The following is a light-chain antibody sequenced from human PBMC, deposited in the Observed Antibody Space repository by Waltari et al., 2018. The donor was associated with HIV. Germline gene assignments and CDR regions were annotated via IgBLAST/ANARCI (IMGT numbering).Light chain of an antibody. V-gene: IGKV3-15*01. CDR2: GAF. Sequence: ETVMTQSPATLSVSPWERATLPCRASQSVGRNLAWYQQKPGQAPRLLVYGAFTRATGIPARFSGSGSGTEFTLTISSLQSEEFAVYSCQQYHNWPLTFGGGTKVEIK. CDR3: QQYHNWPLT. CDR1: QSVGRN. J-gene: IGKJ4*01.